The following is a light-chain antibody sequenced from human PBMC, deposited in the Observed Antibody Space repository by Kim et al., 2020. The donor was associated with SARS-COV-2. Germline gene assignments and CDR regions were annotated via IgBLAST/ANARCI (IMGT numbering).Light chain of an antibody. CDR2: AAS. V-gene: IGKV1-39*01. CDR1: QSIRNF. J-gene: IGKJ4*01. CDR3: QQYYNTPLT. Sequence: DTQMTQSPSSLSASVGDRVTITCRASQSIRNFLNWYQQKPGRAPNLLIFAASSLQSGVPSRFSGSGSGTDFTLTINSLQPEDFATYYCQQYYNTPLTFGGGTKVDIK.